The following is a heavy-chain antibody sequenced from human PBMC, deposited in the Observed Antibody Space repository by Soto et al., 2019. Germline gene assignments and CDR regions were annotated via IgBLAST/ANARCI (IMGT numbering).Heavy chain of an antibody. CDR2: IYYSGST. Sequence: SETLSLTCTVSGGSISSGGYYWSWIRQHPGKGLEWIGYIYYSGSTYYNPSLKSRVTISVDTSKNQFSLKLSSVTAADTAVYYCARRTDYGDYSYYYGMDVWGQGTTVT. D-gene: IGHD4-17*01. CDR3: ARRTDYGDYSYYYGMDV. CDR1: GGSISSGGYY. V-gene: IGHV4-31*03. J-gene: IGHJ6*02.